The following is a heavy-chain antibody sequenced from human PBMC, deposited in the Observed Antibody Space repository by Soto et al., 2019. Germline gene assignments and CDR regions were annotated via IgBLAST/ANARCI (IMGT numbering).Heavy chain of an antibody. CDR1: GFTFSTYS. V-gene: IGHV3-48*01. CDR2: ISSSSSTI. Sequence: PGGSLRLSCAASGFTFSTYSMNWVRQAPGKGLEWVSYISSSSSTIFYTDSVKGRFTVSRDNAKNSLYLQMNSLRAEDTAVYYCASPTYYYDSSGPPAYWSQGTLVTVSS. J-gene: IGHJ4*02. D-gene: IGHD3-22*01. CDR3: ASPTYYYDSSGPPAY.